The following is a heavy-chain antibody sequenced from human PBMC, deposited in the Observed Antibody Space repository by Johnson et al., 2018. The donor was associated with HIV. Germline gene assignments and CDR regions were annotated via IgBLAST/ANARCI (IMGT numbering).Heavy chain of an antibody. CDR1: GFNFDDYG. Sequence: VQLVESGGGVVRPGGSLRLSCAASGFNFDDYGMTWVRQAPGKGLEWVSGITWNGGSTGYADSVKCRFTISRDNAKNSLYLQMNSLRADDTALYYCARVRAAAVSDAFDIWGQGTMVTVSS. V-gene: IGHV3-20*04. CDR3: ARVRAAAVSDAFDI. D-gene: IGHD6-13*01. CDR2: ITWNGGST. J-gene: IGHJ3*02.